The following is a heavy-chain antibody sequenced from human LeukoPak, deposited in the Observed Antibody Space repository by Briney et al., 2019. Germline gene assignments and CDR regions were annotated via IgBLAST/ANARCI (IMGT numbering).Heavy chain of an antibody. V-gene: IGHV3-21*01. Sequence: PGGSLRLSCAASGFTFSSYRMNWVRQAPGKGLEWVSSISGSSDFMSYADSVKGRFTISRDNARNSLYLQLNSLRAEDTAVYYCAGDFSLSRSSDYWGQGTLVTVSS. CDR2: ISGSSDFM. D-gene: IGHD2-15*01. CDR3: AGDFSLSRSSDY. CDR1: GFTFSSYR. J-gene: IGHJ4*02.